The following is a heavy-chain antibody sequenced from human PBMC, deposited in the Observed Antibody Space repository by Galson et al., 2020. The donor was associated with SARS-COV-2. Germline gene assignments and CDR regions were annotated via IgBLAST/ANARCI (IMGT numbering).Heavy chain of an antibody. D-gene: IGHD6-13*01. Sequence: GGSLRLSCAASAFTFSSYGMHWVRQAPGKGLEWVAVISYHGNNKYYADSVKGRFTVSRDNSKNTLYLQMNSLIAEDKDVYYCAKDTNPYSRSCYGKDGWGQGTTVIISS. CDR2: ISYHGNNK. CDR1: AFTFSSYG. V-gene: IGHV3-30*18. J-gene: IGHJ6*02. CDR3: AKDTNPYSRSCYGKDG.